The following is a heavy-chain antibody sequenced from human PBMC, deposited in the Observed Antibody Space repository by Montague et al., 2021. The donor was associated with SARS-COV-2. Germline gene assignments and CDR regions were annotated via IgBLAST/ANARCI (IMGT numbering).Heavy chain of an antibody. CDR1: GFTFSSYE. CDR2: ISSSGSTI. V-gene: IGHV3-48*03. D-gene: IGHD6-6*01. Sequence: SLRLSCAASGFTFSSYEMNWVRQAPGKGLEWVSYISSSGSTIYYADSVKGRFTISRDNAKNSLYLQMNSLRAEDTAVYYCARVKPSIAARNYLDYWGQGTLVTVSS. CDR3: ARVKPSIAARNYLDY. J-gene: IGHJ4*02.